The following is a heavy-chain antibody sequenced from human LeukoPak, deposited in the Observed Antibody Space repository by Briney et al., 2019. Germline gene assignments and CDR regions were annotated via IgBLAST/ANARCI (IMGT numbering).Heavy chain of an antibody. CDR1: GYTFTGYY. D-gene: IGHD3-3*01. CDR2: INPNSGGT. J-gene: IGHJ4*02. V-gene: IGHV1-2*02. CDR3: ARGSDDFWSGYSPSY. Sequence: VASVKVSCKASGYTFTGYYMHWVRQAPGQGLERVGWINPNSGGTNYAQKFQGRVTMTRDTSISTAYMELSRLRSDDTAVYYCARGSDDFWSGYSPSYWGQGTLVTVSS.